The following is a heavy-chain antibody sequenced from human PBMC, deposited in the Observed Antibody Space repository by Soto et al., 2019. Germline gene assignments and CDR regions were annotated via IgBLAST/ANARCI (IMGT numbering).Heavy chain of an antibody. CDR3: ARGQTTRVHFFGY. CDR2: INHSGST. J-gene: IGHJ4*02. CDR1: GGSFSGYY. Sequence: SETLSLTCAVYGGSFSGYYWSWIRQPPGKGLEWIGEINHSGSTNYNPSLKSRVTISVDTSKNQFSLKLSSVTAADTAVYYCARGQTTRVHFFGYWGQGTLVTVSS. D-gene: IGHD4-17*01. V-gene: IGHV4-34*01.